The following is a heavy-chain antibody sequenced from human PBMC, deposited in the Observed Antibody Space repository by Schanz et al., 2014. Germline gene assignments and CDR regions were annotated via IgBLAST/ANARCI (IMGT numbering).Heavy chain of an antibody. D-gene: IGHD2-21*01. V-gene: IGHV3-53*01. CDR3: ARDEGRDGYNLAFDV. Sequence: EVQLVESGGGLIQPGGSLRLSCAVSGFTVNTNYMSWVRQAPGKGLEWISSMYINSGSTQYADSVKGRFIISRDSSKNTLFLQMNSLRADDTAIYFCARDEGRDGYNLAFDVWGQGTLVTVSS. CDR1: GFTVNTNY. CDR2: MYINSGST. J-gene: IGHJ3*01.